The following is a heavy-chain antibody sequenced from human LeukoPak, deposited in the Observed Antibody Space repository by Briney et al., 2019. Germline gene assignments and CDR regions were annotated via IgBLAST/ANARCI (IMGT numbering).Heavy chain of an antibody. J-gene: IGHJ2*01. Sequence: ASVKVSYKVSGYTLTELSMHWVRQAPGKGLEWMGGFDPEDGETIYAQKFQGRVTMTEDTSTDTAYMELSSLRSEDTAVYYCATCYGDIFYWYFDLWGRGTLVTVSS. D-gene: IGHD4-17*01. V-gene: IGHV1-24*01. CDR2: FDPEDGET. CDR1: GYTLTELS. CDR3: ATCYGDIFYWYFDL.